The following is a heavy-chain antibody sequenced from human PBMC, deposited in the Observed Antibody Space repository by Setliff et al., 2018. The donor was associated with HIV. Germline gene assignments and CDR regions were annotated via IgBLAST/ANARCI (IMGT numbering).Heavy chain of an antibody. CDR1: GGSISNGGYY. CDR2: TYSSGST. J-gene: IGHJ3*02. V-gene: IGHV4-61*02. CDR3: ARDLKREGVQAGDAFDI. D-gene: IGHD3-10*01. Sequence: TSETLSRTCAVSGGSISNGGYYWSWIRQPAGKRLEWSGRTYSSGSTNYNPSLKSRVTISIDTSKNQFSLKLSSVTAADTAVYYCARDLKREGVQAGDAFDIWGQGTMVTVSS.